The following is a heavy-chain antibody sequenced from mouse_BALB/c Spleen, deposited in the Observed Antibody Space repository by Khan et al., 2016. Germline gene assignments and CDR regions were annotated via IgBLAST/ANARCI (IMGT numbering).Heavy chain of an antibody. CDR1: GYTFTSYW. CDR3: ARDGSPFYFDD. V-gene: IGHV1-7*01. D-gene: IGHD2-3*01. Sequence: QVQLQQSGAELAKPGASVKMSCKASGYTFTSYWMHWVKQRPGQGLEWIGYINPSTGYIEYNQKFKDKATLTADKSSSTAYMQLSSLTSEDSAVYYCARDGSPFYFDDWGQGTSLTVSS. CDR2: INPSTGYI. J-gene: IGHJ2*02.